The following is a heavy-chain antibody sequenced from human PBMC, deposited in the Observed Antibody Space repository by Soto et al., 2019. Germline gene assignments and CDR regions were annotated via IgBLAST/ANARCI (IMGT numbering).Heavy chain of an antibody. CDR3: IAYPDFWGGHAPL. Sequence: EVQLVESGGGLVQPGGSLRLSCAASGFSITNSWMHWVRQAPGKGLEWVGRVKSKADGGTEDYAAPVKGRFTGSRDDSKKTQYRQMNRLKMEDTAVYYCIAYPDFWGGHAPLWGQGTMVTVSS. CDR2: VKSKADGGTE. D-gene: IGHD3-3*01. J-gene: IGHJ4*02. CDR1: GFSITNSW. V-gene: IGHV3-15*07.